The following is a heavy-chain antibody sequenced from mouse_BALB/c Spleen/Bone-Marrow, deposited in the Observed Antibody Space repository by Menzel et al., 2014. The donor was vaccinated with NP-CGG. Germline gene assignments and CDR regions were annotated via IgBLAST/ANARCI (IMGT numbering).Heavy chain of an antibody. CDR2: IRNKANGYTT. V-gene: IGHV7-3*02. CDR3: ARDKGRVFFDY. CDR1: GFTFTDYY. Sequence: EVKLVESGGGLVQPGGSLRLSCATSGFTFTDYYMNWVRQPPGKALEWLGFIRNKANGYTTEYSASVKSRFTISRDNSQNNLYLQMNTLRVDDSATYYSARDKGRVFFDYWGQGTTLTISS. J-gene: IGHJ2*01.